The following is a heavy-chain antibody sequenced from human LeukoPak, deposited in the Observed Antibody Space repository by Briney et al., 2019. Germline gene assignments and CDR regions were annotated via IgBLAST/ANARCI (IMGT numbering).Heavy chain of an antibody. CDR1: GGAFSSYA. D-gene: IGHD3-10*01. J-gene: IGHJ4*02. Sequence: SVKVSCKASGGAFSSYAISWVRQAPGQGLEWMGGIIPIFGTANYAQKFQGRVTITADESTSTAYMELSSLRSEDTAVYYCARDSSPRTPSGSGSYYVDYFDYWGQGTLVTVSS. CDR2: IIPIFGTA. V-gene: IGHV1-69*13. CDR3: ARDSSPRTPSGSGSYYVDYFDY.